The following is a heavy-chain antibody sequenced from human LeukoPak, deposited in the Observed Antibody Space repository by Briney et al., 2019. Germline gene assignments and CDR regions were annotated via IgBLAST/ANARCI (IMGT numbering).Heavy chain of an antibody. CDR2: INPSGGST. CDR3: ARARLHLGRWYYFDY. CDR1: GYTFTSYY. Sequence: ASVNVSCKASGYTFTSYYMHWVRQAPGQGLEWMGVINPSGGSTSYAQKFQGRVTMTTDTSTSTAYMELRSLRSEDTAVYYCARARLHLGRWYYFDYWGQGTLVTVSS. D-gene: IGHD2-15*01. J-gene: IGHJ4*02. V-gene: IGHV1-46*01.